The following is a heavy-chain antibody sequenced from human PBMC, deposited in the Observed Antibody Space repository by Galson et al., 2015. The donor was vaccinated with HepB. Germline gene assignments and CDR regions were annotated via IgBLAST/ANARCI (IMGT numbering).Heavy chain of an antibody. Sequence: SVKVSCKASGYTFTSYYMHWVRQAPGQGLEWMGIINPSGGSTSYAQKFQGRVTMTRDTSTSTVYMELSSLRSEDTAVYYCARDRRGQQLADYGMDVWGQGTTVTVSS. V-gene: IGHV1-46*01. J-gene: IGHJ6*02. CDR1: GYTFTSYY. CDR3: ARDRRGQQLADYGMDV. CDR2: INPSGGST. D-gene: IGHD6-13*01.